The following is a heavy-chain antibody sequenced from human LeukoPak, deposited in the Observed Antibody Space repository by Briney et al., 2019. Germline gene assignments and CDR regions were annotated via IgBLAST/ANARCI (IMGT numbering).Heavy chain of an antibody. CDR3: ARGLFDFWSGYPTDY. V-gene: IGHV4-59*12. CDR2: IYYSGST. J-gene: IGHJ4*02. D-gene: IGHD3-3*01. CDR1: GGSISSYC. Sequence: SETLSLTCTVSGGSISSYCWSWIRQPPGKGLEWIGYIYYSGSTNYNPSLKSRVTISVDTSKNQFSLKLSSVTAADTAVYYCARGLFDFWSGYPTDYWGQGTLVTVSS.